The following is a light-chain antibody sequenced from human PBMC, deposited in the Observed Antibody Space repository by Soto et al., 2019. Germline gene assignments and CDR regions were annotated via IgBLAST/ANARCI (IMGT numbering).Light chain of an antibody. V-gene: IGLV2-14*01. CDR2: EVS. CDR1: SSDVGGYNY. J-gene: IGLJ1*01. Sequence: QSVLTQPASVSGSLGQSITIYCTGTSSDVGGYNYVAWYQQHPGKAPKVMIYEVSNRPSGVSNRFSGSKSGNTASLTISGLHAEDEADYYCSSYKNAIDSYVFGTGTKVTVL. CDR3: SSYKNAIDSYV.